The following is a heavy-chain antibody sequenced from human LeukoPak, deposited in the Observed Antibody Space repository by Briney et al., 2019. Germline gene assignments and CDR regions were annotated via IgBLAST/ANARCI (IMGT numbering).Heavy chain of an antibody. D-gene: IGHD7-27*01. CDR3: AGGPPNWGYDY. Sequence: GASVKVSCKASGGTFSSYAISWVRQAPGQGLEWMGGIIPIFGTANYAQKFQGRVTITADESTSTAYMELSSLRSDDTAVYYCAGGPPNWGYDYWGPGTLVTVSS. CDR2: IIPIFGTA. V-gene: IGHV1-69*13. CDR1: GGTFSSYA. J-gene: IGHJ4*02.